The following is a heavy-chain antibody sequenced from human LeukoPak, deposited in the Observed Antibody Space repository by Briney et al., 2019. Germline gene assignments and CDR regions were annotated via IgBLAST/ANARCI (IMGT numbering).Heavy chain of an antibody. CDR2: INSDGSST. Sequence: PGGSLRLSCAASGFTFSSYWMHWVRQAPGKGLVWVSRINSDGSSTSYADSVKGRFTISRDNAKNTLYLQMNSLRAEDTAVYYCARGGSSSWYKGFDYWGQGTLVTVSS. J-gene: IGHJ4*02. CDR3: ARGGSSSWYKGFDY. V-gene: IGHV3-74*01. D-gene: IGHD6-13*01. CDR1: GFTFSSYW.